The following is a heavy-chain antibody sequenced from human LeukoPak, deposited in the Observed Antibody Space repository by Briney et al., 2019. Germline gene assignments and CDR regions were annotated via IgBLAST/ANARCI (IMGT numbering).Heavy chain of an antibody. CDR1: GYTFTGYY. CDR3: ARVLRITMVRGADTFDY. J-gene: IGHJ4*02. CDR2: INPNSGGT. Sequence: ASVKVSCKASGYTFTGYYMHWVQQAPGQGLEWMGRINPNSGGTNYAQKFQGRVTMTRDTSISTAYMELSRLRSDDTAVYYCARVLRITMVRGADTFDYWGQGTLVTVSS. V-gene: IGHV1-2*06. D-gene: IGHD3-10*01.